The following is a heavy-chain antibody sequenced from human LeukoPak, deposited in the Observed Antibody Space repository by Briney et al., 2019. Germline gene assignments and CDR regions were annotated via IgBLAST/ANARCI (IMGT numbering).Heavy chain of an antibody. V-gene: IGHV3-74*01. J-gene: IGHJ4*02. CDR1: GFAFSSYW. D-gene: IGHD2-15*01. CDR3: ARALVAPYYFDY. CDR2: INTDGGST. Sequence: GGSLRLSCAASGFAFSSYWMHWVRQAPGKGLVWVSRINTDGGSTTYAGSVKGRFTISRDNAKNTLYLQMNSLRAEDTAVYYCARALVAPYYFDYWGQGALVTVSS.